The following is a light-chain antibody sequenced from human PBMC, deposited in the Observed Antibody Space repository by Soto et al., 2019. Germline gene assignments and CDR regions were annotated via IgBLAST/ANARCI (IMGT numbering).Light chain of an antibody. V-gene: IGKV3-15*01. CDR2: GAS. Sequence: DIVMTQSPATLSVAPGERVTFSCRASQGVSRKLAWYQHKPGQAPRLLISGASTRATGIPARFTGSGSGTEFTLAINSLQSEGFAVYWCQQYNTRPPTFGP. CDR3: QQYNTRPPT. J-gene: IGKJ3*01. CDR1: QGVSRK.